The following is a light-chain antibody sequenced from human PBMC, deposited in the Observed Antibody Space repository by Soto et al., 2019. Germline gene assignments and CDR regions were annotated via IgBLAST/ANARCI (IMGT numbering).Light chain of an antibody. V-gene: IGLV2-23*02. CDR2: EVS. J-gene: IGLJ1*01. CDR1: SSDVGSYNL. Sequence: QSALTQPASVSGSPGQSITISCTGTSSDVGSYNLVSWYQQHPGKAPKLMIYEVSKRPSGVSNRFSGSKSGNTASLTISGLQAEDEADYYCCSYAGSSTSFKVFGTGTKVTVL. CDR3: CSYAGSSTSFKV.